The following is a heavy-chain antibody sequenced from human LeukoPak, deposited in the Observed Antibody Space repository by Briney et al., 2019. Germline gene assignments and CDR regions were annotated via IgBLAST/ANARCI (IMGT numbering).Heavy chain of an antibody. CDR2: TYPGDSDT. J-gene: IGHJ4*02. V-gene: IGHV5-51*01. CDR3: ARQGEPWIQLWSAAIDY. CDR1: GYSFTSYW. D-gene: IGHD5-18*01. Sequence: GESLKISCKGSGYSFTSYWIGWVRQMPGKGLEWMGITYPGDSDTRYSPSFQGQVTISADKSISTAYLQWSSLRASDTAMYYCARQGEPWIQLWSAAIDYWGQGTLVTVSS.